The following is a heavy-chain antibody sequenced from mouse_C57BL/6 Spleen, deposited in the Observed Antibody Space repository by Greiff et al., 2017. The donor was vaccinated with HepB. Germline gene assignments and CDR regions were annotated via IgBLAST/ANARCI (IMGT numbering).Heavy chain of an antibody. CDR3: ERGVDGCCVCVIDY. V-gene: IGHV1-64*01. J-gene: IGHJ3*01. Sequence: QVQLQQPGAELVKPGASVKLSCKASGYTFTSYWMHWVKQRPGQGLEWIGMIHPTSGSTNYNEKFKSKATMTVDTSSSTAYMQRSSLSSEDSAVYYGERGVDGCCVCVIDYWGQGTLVTVSS. CDR2: IHPTSGST. D-gene: IGHD2-3*01. CDR1: GYTFTSYW.